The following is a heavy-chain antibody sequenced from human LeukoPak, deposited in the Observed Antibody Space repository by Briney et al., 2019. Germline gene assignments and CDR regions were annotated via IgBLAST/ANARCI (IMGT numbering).Heavy chain of an antibody. Sequence: GASVKVSCKASGYTFTSYAMHWVRQAPGQRLEWMGWINAGNGNTKYSQKFQGRVTITRDTSASTAYMELSSLRSEDTAVYYCARERENDYDFWSGYGSIGVFDIWGQGTMVTVSS. J-gene: IGHJ3*02. D-gene: IGHD3-3*01. V-gene: IGHV1-3*01. CDR1: GYTFTSYA. CDR2: INAGNGNT. CDR3: ARERENDYDFWSGYGSIGVFDI.